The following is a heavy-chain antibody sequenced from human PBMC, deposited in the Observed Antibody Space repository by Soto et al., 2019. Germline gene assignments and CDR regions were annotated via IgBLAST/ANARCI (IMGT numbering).Heavy chain of an antibody. D-gene: IGHD5-18*01. J-gene: IGHJ6*02. CDR1: GFTFSSYA. Sequence: QVQLVESGGGVVQPGRSLRLSCAASGFTFSSYAMHWVRQAPGKGLEWVAVISYDGSNKYYADSVKGRFTIPRDNSKNTLYLQMNSLRAEDTAVYYCARGQSTRDPAMASGMDVWGQGTTVTVSS. V-gene: IGHV3-30-3*01. CDR3: ARGQSTRDPAMASGMDV. CDR2: ISYDGSNK.